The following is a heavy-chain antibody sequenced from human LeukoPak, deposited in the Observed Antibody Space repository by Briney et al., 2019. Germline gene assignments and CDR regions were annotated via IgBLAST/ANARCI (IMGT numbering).Heavy chain of an antibody. J-gene: IGHJ4*02. Sequence: GGSLRLSCAASGFTFSTYTMNWVRQAPGKGLEWVSSISSSSTYIYYADSVKGRFTISRDNAKNSLYLQMYSLRAEDTAVYYCARDNRKFDYWGQGTLVTVSS. CDR2: ISSSSTYI. D-gene: IGHD1-14*01. V-gene: IGHV3-21*01. CDR3: ARDNRKFDY. CDR1: GFTFSTYT.